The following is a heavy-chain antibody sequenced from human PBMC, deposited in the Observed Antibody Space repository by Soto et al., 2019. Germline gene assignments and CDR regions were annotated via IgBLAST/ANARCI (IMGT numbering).Heavy chain of an antibody. CDR2: ISSSSSYI. V-gene: IGHV3-21*01. D-gene: IGHD4-17*01. J-gene: IGHJ4*02. CDR3: ARAQEGDGDYHGGNYFDY. CDR1: GFTFSSYS. Sequence: EVQLVESGGGLVKPGGSLRLSCAASGFTFSSYSMNWVRQAPGKGLEWVSSISSSSSYIYYADSVKGRFTISRDNAKNSLYLQMNSRRAEDTAVYYCARAQEGDGDYHGGNYFDYWGQGTLVTVSS.